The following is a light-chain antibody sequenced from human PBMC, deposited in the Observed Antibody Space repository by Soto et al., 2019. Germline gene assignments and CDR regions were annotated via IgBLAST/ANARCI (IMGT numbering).Light chain of an antibody. J-gene: IGLJ2*01. CDR2: EYD. Sequence: NFMLTQPHSVSESPGKTVTISCTRRSGSIVSNYVQWFQQRPGSAPSTVIYEYDHRPSGVPDRFSGSLDTSSNSASLTISGLKTEDEADYYCQSANSSTVIFGGGTKLTVL. CDR3: QSANSSTVI. CDR1: SGSIVSNY. V-gene: IGLV6-57*03.